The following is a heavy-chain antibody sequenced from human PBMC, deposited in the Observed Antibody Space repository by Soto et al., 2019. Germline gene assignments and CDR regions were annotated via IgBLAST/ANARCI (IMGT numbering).Heavy chain of an antibody. J-gene: IGHJ4*02. D-gene: IGHD3-10*01. CDR1: GFTFSSYS. Sequence: GGSLRLSCAASGFTFSSYSMNWVRQAPGKGLEWVSSISSSSSYIYYADSVKGRFTISRDNAKNTLYLQLNSVRADDTAVYYCARRRDASGSYFDSWGQGTLVTVSS. V-gene: IGHV3-21*04. CDR2: ISSSSSYI. CDR3: ARRRDASGSYFDS.